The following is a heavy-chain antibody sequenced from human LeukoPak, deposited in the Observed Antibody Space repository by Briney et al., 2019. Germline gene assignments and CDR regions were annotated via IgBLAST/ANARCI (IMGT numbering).Heavy chain of an antibody. D-gene: IGHD3-10*01. J-gene: IGHJ5*02. Sequence: KTSETLSLTCTVSGGSISSYYWSWIRQPPGKGLEWIGYIYYSGSTNYNPSLKSRVTISVDTSKNQFSLKLSSVTAADTAVYYCARRVGVRGGFDPWGQGTLVTVSS. CDR3: ARRVGVRGGFDP. V-gene: IGHV4-59*08. CDR1: GGSISSYY. CDR2: IYYSGST.